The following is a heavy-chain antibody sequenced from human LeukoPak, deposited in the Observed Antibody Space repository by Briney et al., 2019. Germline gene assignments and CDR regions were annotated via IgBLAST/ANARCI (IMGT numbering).Heavy chain of an antibody. CDR3: AITGDYSSSSGFDY. V-gene: IGHV4-4*09. Sequence: SETLSLTCTVSGGSISSYYWSWIRQPPGKGLQWIGYIYTSASTNYNPSLKSRVTISVDTSKNQFSLKLSSVTAADTAVYYCAITGDYSSSSGFDYWGQGTLVTVSS. CDR1: GGSISSYY. CDR2: IYTSAST. J-gene: IGHJ4*02. D-gene: IGHD6-6*01.